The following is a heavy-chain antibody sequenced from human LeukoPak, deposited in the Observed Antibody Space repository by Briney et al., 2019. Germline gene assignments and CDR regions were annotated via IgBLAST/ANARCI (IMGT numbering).Heavy chain of an antibody. J-gene: IGHJ4*02. CDR3: AKVRYYAILTGYFDY. Sequence: GRCLRLACAASGFTFSIYAMSWGCAAPGEGVWWGSAIRGSGGSTYYADSVNGRFNTSRDNSKNTPYLQMSSLRAEHTAVYYCAKVRYYAILTGYFDYWGQGTLVTVSS. V-gene: IGHV3-23*01. CDR1: GFTFSIYA. CDR2: IRGSGGST. D-gene: IGHD3-9*01.